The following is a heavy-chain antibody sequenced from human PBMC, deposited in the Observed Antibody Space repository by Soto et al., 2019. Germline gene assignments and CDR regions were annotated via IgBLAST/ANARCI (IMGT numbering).Heavy chain of an antibody. CDR2: IRYDGSNT. CDR3: ARDYNALLDY. CDR1: GFTFSSYG. J-gene: IGHJ4*02. D-gene: IGHD1-1*01. V-gene: IGHV3-33*01. Sequence: SLRLSCAASGFTFSSYGMHWVRQAPGKGLEWAAVIRYDGSNTYYADSVKGRFSISRDNSKNTLYLQINSPGAEDTAVYYCARDYNALLDYWGQGTLVTVSS.